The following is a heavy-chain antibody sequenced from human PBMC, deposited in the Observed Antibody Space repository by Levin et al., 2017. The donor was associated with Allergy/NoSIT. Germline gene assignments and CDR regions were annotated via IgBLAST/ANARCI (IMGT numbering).Heavy chain of an antibody. D-gene: IGHD3-10*01. CDR1: GGSFSGYY. Sequence: GSLRLSCAVYGGSFSGYYWSWIRQPPGKGLEWIGEINHSGSTNYNPSLKSRVTISVDTSKNQFSLKLSSVTAADTAVYYCAGLWFGEYYWGQGTLVTVSS. V-gene: IGHV4-34*01. CDR3: AGLWFGEYY. J-gene: IGHJ4*02. CDR2: INHSGST.